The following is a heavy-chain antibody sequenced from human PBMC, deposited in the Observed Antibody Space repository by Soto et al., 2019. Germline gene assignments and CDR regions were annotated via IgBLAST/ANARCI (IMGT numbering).Heavy chain of an antibody. CDR3: ARDAGGRGNGAFDI. V-gene: IGHV4-59*01. J-gene: IGHJ3*02. Sequence: GTLSLTCTVSGGSINTYYWSWIRQHPGKGLEWIGYIYYSGSTNSNPSLKSRVTISEDTSKNQLSLKLSSVTAADTAVYYCARDAGGRGNGAFDIWGQGTMVTVSS. CDR2: IYYSGST. CDR1: GGSINTYY. D-gene: IGHD3-16*01.